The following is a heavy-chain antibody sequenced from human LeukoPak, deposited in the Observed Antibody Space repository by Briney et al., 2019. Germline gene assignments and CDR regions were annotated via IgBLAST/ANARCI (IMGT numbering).Heavy chain of an antibody. J-gene: IGHJ6*04. V-gene: IGHV3-74*01. Sequence: GGSLRLSCAASGFTFSSYWMHWVRQAPGKGLVWVSRINSDGSSTSYADSAKGRFTISRDNAKNTLYLQMNSLRAEDTAVYYCARDRETDILTGFYYYYGRDVWGKGTTVTVSS. CDR1: GFTFSSYW. CDR3: ARDRETDILTGFYYYYGRDV. D-gene: IGHD3-9*01. CDR2: INSDGSST.